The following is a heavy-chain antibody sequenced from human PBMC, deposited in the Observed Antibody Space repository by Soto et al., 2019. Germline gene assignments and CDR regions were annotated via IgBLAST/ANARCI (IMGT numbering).Heavy chain of an antibody. CDR2: ISWDGGST. CDR3: AKDLIAVGSELTFDY. V-gene: IGHV3-43*01. J-gene: IGHJ4*02. Sequence: PGGSLRLSCAASGFTFDDYTMHWVRQAPGKGLEWVSLISWDGGSTYYADSVKGRFTISRDNSKNSLYLQMNSLRTEDTALYYCAKDLIAVGSELTFDYWGQGTLVTVSS. D-gene: IGHD6-19*01. CDR1: GFTFDDYT.